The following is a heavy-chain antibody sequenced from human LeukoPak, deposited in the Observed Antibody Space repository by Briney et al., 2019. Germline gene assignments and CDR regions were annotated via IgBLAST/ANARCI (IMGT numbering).Heavy chain of an antibody. CDR1: GGTFSSYA. J-gene: IGHJ3*02. CDR2: IIPIFGTA. Sequence: SVKVSCKASGGTFSSYAISWVRQAPGQGLEWMGGIIPIFGTANYAQKFQGRVTITTDESTSTAYMELSSLRSEDTAVYYCARDIMTTFGGVIVNSAFDIWGQGTMVTVSS. CDR3: ARDIMTTFGGVIVNSAFDI. D-gene: IGHD3-16*02. V-gene: IGHV1-69*05.